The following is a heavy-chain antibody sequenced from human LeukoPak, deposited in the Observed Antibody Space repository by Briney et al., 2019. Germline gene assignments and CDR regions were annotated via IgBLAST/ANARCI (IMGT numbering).Heavy chain of an antibody. J-gene: IGHJ4*02. CDR1: GFTFSSYE. Sequence: SGGSLRLSCAASGFTFSSYEMNWVRQAPGKGLEWVSYISSSDSTIYYADFVKGRFTISRDNAKNSLYLQMNSLTAEDTAIYYCARDPGISWYYFDYWGQGTLVTVSS. CDR3: ARDPGISWYYFDY. CDR2: ISSSDSTI. V-gene: IGHV3-48*03. D-gene: IGHD6-13*01.